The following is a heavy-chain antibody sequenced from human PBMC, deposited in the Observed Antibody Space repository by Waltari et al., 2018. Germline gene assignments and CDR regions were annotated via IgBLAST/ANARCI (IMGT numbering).Heavy chain of an antibody. Sequence: QVQLQESGPGLVKPSETLSLTCTVSGGSISSYYWSWIRQPPGKGLEWIGYIYYSGSTNYNPSLKSRVTISVDTSKNQFSLKLSSVTAADTAVYYCARDGYTGGWYFDLWGRGTLVIVSS. CDR3: ARDGYTGGWYFDL. D-gene: IGHD5-12*01. V-gene: IGHV4-59*01. CDR1: GGSISSYY. CDR2: IYYSGST. J-gene: IGHJ2*01.